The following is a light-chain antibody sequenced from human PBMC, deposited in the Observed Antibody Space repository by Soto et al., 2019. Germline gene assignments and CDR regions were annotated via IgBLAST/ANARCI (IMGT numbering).Light chain of an antibody. Sequence: QSVLTQPPSASETPGQRVTISCSGSSSNIGCNTVNWYQQLPGTAPKLLIYNNNQRPSGVPDRFSGSKSGTSASLAISGLQSEDEADYLCAAGDDSRNGHWVFGGGTKLTVL. J-gene: IGLJ3*02. CDR1: SSNIGCNT. CDR3: AAGDDSRNGHWV. V-gene: IGLV1-44*01. CDR2: NNN.